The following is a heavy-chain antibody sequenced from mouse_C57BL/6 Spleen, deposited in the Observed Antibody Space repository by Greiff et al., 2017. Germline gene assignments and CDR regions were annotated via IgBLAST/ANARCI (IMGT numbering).Heavy chain of an antibody. Sequence: EVKLMESEGGLVQPGSSMKLSCTASGFTFSDYYMAWVRQVPEKGLEWVANINYDGSSTYYLDSLKSRFIISRDNAKNILYLQMSSLKSEDTATYYCAREYGDYAMGYWGQGTSVTVSS. J-gene: IGHJ4*01. CDR2: INYDGSST. CDR3: AREYGDYAMGY. D-gene: IGHD1-1*02. V-gene: IGHV5-16*01. CDR1: GFTFSDYY.